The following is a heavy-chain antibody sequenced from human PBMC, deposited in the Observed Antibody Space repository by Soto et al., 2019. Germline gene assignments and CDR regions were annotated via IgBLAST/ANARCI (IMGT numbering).Heavy chain of an antibody. J-gene: IGHJ4*02. Sequence: SETLSLTCAVSGGSFSGYYWSWIRQPPGKGLEWIGEINHSGSTNYNPSLKSRVTISVDTSKNQFSLKLSSVTAADTAVYYCASVGGRYYDFWSGYLVWGQGTLVTVSS. V-gene: IGHV4-34*01. CDR2: INHSGST. D-gene: IGHD3-3*01. CDR1: GGSFSGYY. CDR3: ASVGGRYYDFWSGYLV.